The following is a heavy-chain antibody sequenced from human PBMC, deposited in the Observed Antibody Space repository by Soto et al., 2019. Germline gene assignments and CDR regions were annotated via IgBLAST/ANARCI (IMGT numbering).Heavy chain of an antibody. D-gene: IGHD3-16*01. CDR2: ISTSSSYI. CDR1: GFTFSSYS. V-gene: IGHV3-21*01. CDR3: ARDLHDYVSFRFYP. J-gene: IGHJ5*02. Sequence: EVQLVESGGGLVKPGGSLRLSCAASGFTFSSYSMNWVRQAPGKGLEWVSSISTSSSYIYYADSMKGRFTISRDNAKNSLYMQINSLRAEDTAVYYCARDLHDYVSFRFYPWGQGTLVTVSS.